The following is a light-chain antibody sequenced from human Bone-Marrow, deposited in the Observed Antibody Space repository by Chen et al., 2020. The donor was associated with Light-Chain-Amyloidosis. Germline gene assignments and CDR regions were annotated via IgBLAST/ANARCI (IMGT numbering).Light chain of an antibody. J-gene: IGLJ2*01. CDR1: DLPTKY. CDR2: RDT. Sequence: SYELTQPPSVSVSPGQTARITCSGDDLPTKYAYWYQQKPGQAPVLVIPRDTERPSGISERFSGSSSGTPATLTISGVQAEDRSDYHCQSADSSGTYEVIFGGGTKLTVL. V-gene: IGLV3-25*03. CDR3: QSADSSGTYEVI.